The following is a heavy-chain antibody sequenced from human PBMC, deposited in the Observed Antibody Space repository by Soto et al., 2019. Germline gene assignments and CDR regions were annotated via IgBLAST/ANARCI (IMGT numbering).Heavy chain of an antibody. Sequence: GASVKVSCKASGYTFSSYAMHWVRQAPGQRLEWMGWINAGYGNTKSSQKFQDRVTISRDTSASTAYMELTSLRSEDTAVYYCARDSGEETFDFWGRGTRVTASS. CDR1: GYTFSSYA. V-gene: IGHV1-3*01. CDR3: ARDSGEETFDF. D-gene: IGHD3-10*01. J-gene: IGHJ4*02. CDR2: INAGYGNT.